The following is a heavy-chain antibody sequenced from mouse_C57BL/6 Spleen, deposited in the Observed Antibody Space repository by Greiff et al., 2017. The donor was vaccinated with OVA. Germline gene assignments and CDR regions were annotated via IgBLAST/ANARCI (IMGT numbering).Heavy chain of an antibody. CDR1: GYTFTSYW. J-gene: IGHJ1*03. CDR3: ARGGYYGSSPWYCDV. Sequence: QVHVKQPGTELVKPGASVKLSCKASGYTFTSYWMHWVKQRPGQGLEWIGNINPSNGGTNYNEKFKSKATLTVDKSSSTAYMQLSSLTSEDSAVYYCARGGYYGSSPWYCDVWGTGTTVTVSS. V-gene: IGHV1-53*01. CDR2: INPSNGGT. D-gene: IGHD1-1*01.